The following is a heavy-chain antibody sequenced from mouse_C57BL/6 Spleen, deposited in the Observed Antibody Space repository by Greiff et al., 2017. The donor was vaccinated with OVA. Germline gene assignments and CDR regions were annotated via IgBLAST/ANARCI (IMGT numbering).Heavy chain of an antibody. D-gene: IGHD2-3*01. Sequence: VKLVESGPGLVQPSQSLSITCTVSGFSLTSYGVHWVRQPPGKGLEWLGVIWSGGSTDYNAAFISRLSISKDNSKSQVFFKMNSLQADDTAIYYCANDGYQAWFAYWGQGTLVTVSA. CDR2: IWSGGST. J-gene: IGHJ3*01. CDR3: ANDGYQAWFAY. CDR1: GFSLTSYG. V-gene: IGHV2-4*01.